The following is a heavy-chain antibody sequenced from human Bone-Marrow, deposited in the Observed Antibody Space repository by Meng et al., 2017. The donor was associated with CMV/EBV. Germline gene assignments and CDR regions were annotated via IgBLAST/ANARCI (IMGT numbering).Heavy chain of an antibody. CDR2: IYSGGSST. Sequence: GESLKISCAASGFTFSSYAMSWVRQTPGKGLEWVSVIYSGGSSTYYADSVKGRFTISRDNSKNTLYLQMNSLRAEDTAVYYCAKDRDGYNLSPFDYWCQGTLVTVSS. CDR3: AKDRDGYNLSPFDY. J-gene: IGHJ4*02. V-gene: IGHV3-23*03. CDR1: GFTFSSYA. D-gene: IGHD5-24*01.